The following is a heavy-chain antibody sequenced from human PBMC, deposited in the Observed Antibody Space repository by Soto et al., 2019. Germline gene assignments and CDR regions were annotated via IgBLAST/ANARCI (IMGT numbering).Heavy chain of an antibody. CDR2: ISYDGSNK. D-gene: IGHD4-4*01. CDR3: ARPLWRNDYNWGYFDL. CDR1: GFTFSSYA. V-gene: IGHV3-30-3*01. J-gene: IGHJ2*01. Sequence: WGSLRLSCAASGFTFSSYAMHWVRQAPGKGLEWVAVISYDGSNKYYADSVKGRFTISRDNSKNTLYLQMNSLRAEDTAVYYCARPLWRNDYNWGYFDLWGRGTLVTVSS.